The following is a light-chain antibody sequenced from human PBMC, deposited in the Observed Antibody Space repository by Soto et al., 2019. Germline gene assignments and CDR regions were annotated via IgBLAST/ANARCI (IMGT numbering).Light chain of an antibody. CDR3: QVWDSSSDQVYI. Sequence: SYELTQSPSVSVAPGQTARITCGGNNIGSKSVHWYQQKPGQAPVVVVYDDSGRPSGIPERFSGSNFGNTAVLTISRVEAGDEADYYCQVWDSSSDQVYIFGTGPRLPS. CDR2: DDS. J-gene: IGLJ1*01. CDR1: NIGSKS. V-gene: IGLV3-21*02.